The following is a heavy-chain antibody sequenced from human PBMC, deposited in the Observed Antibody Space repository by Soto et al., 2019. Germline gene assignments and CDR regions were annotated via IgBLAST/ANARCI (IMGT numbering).Heavy chain of an antibody. Sequence: EVQLVESGGGLVQPGGSLRLSCAGSGFTFSGYWMHWVRQAPGKGPVWVSRLNPNGTFTTNADSVKGRFTISRDNAKNTVYLQMNSLRADDTAVYYCSRGGTSTTYGGLFYNWGQGTLVTVSA. CDR1: GFTFSGYW. D-gene: IGHD2-2*01. J-gene: IGHJ4*02. V-gene: IGHV3-74*01. CDR3: SRGGTSTTYGGLFYN. CDR2: LNPNGTFT.